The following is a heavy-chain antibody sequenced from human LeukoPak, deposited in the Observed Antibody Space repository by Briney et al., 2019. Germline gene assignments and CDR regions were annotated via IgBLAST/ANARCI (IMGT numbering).Heavy chain of an antibody. CDR2: INPDSGGT. J-gene: IGHJ4*02. V-gene: IGHV1-2*02. CDR3: ARGAVAGDFDY. D-gene: IGHD6-19*01. Sequence: ASVKVSCKASGYTFTAYFMHWVRQAPGQGLEWMGWINPDSGGTNYAQKLQGRVTMTTDTSTSTAYMELRSLRSDDTAVYYCARGAVAGDFDYWGQGTLVTVSS. CDR1: GYTFTAYF.